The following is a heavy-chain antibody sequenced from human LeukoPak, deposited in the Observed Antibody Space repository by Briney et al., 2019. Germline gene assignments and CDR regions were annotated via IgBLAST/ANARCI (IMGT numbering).Heavy chain of an antibody. Sequence: GGSLRLSCAASGFTFSSYWMHWVRQAPGKGLVWVSRINSDGSSTSYADSVKGRFTISRDNAKNTLYLQMNSLRAEDTAVYYCAKDHKPLYYYGSGSLDYWGQGTLVTVSS. D-gene: IGHD3-10*01. V-gene: IGHV3-74*01. CDR1: GFTFSSYW. J-gene: IGHJ4*02. CDR2: INSDGSST. CDR3: AKDHKPLYYYGSGSLDY.